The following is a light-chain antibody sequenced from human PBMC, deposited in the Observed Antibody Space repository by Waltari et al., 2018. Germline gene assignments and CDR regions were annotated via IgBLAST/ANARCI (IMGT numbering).Light chain of an antibody. CDR3: QQYNTWPPWT. Sequence: TVMTPSPATLSVSPGESATLSCKTSQTVSSNLAWYQQKPGQAPRLLIYGASIRATGVPARFSGSGSGTQFTLTIHSLQSEDFAIYYCQQYNTWPPWTFGQGTKVDIK. CDR2: GAS. J-gene: IGKJ1*01. CDR1: QTVSSN. V-gene: IGKV3-15*01.